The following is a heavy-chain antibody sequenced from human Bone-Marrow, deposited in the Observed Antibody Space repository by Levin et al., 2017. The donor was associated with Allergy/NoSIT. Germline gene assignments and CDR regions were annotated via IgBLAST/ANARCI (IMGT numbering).Heavy chain of an antibody. CDR3: ARHKDYGGNGYYSYGMDV. D-gene: IGHD4-23*01. CDR2: VSWNSGTI. J-gene: IGHJ6*02. CDR1: GFTFTDYA. V-gene: IGHV3-9*01. Sequence: SLKISCAASGFTFTDYAIHWIRQAPGRGLEWVSGVSWNSGTIGYADSVKGRFTISRDNAKNSLYLQMNSLRTEDTALYFCARHKDYGGNGYYSYGMDVWGQGTTVTVSS.